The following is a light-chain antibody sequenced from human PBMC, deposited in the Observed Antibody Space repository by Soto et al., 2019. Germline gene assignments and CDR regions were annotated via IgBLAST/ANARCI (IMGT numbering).Light chain of an antibody. CDR2: DVI. CDR3: ISYTSSSNVV. Sequence: QSALTQPASVSGSPGQSITISGTGTSSDVGGYNYVSWYQQHPGKDPKLMIYDVINRPSGVSNRFSGSKSCNTASLTISGLQAEYEADDYWISYTSSSNVVFGGGTKVTVL. J-gene: IGLJ2*01. CDR1: SSDVGGYNY. V-gene: IGLV2-14*01.